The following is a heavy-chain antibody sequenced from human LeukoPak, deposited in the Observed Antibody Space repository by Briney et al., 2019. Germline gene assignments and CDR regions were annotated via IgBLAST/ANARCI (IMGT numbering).Heavy chain of an antibody. CDR2: IIPIFGTA. D-gene: IGHD3-22*01. V-gene: IGHV1-69*06. Sequence: SVKVSFKASGGTFSSYAISWVRQAPGQGLEWMGGIIPIFGTANYAQKFQGRVTITADKSTSTAYMELSSLRSEDTAVYYCARASSRYYYDSSADGYYYMDVWGKGTTVTISS. CDR1: GGTFSSYA. CDR3: ARASSRYYYDSSADGYYYMDV. J-gene: IGHJ6*03.